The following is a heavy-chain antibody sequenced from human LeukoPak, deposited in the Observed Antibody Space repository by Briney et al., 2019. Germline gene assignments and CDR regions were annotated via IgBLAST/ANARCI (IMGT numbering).Heavy chain of an antibody. Sequence: PSETLSLTCTVYGGSFSGYYWSWIRQPPGKGLEGVGELNHSGSTNYNPSLKSRVTISVDTSKNQFSLKLSSVTAADTAVYYCASAPSTIAAAGSSWFDPWGQGTLVTVSS. D-gene: IGHD6-13*01. CDR2: LNHSGST. CDR1: GGSFSGYY. V-gene: IGHV4-34*01. J-gene: IGHJ5*02. CDR3: ASAPSTIAAAGSSWFDP.